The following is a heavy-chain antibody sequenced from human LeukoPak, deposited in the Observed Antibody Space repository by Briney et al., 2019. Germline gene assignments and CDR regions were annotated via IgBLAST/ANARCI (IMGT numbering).Heavy chain of an antibody. CDR2: ISGSGGST. CDR3: AKDKDYYDSSGNFGNPTVFDY. Sequence: GGSLRLSCAASGFTFNSYAMDWVRQAPGKGLEWVSAISGSGGSTYYADSVKGRFTISRDNFKNTLYLQVNSLRAEDTAVYYCAKDKDYYDSSGNFGNPTVFDYWGQGTLVTVSS. CDR1: GFTFNSYA. J-gene: IGHJ4*02. D-gene: IGHD3-22*01. V-gene: IGHV3-23*01.